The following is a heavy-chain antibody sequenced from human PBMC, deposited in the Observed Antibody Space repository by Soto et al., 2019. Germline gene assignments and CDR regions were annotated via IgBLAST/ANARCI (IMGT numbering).Heavy chain of an antibody. J-gene: IGHJ4*02. V-gene: IGHV4-59*01. CDR2: IYYSGST. D-gene: IGHD3-22*01. CDR1: GGSISSYY. CDR3: ARISSGYYYVDY. Sequence: PSETLSLTCTVSGGSISSYYLSWIRQPPGKGLEWIGYIYYSGSTNYNPSLKSRVTISVDTSKNQFSLKLSSVTAADTAVYYCARISSGYYYVDYWGQGTLVTVSS.